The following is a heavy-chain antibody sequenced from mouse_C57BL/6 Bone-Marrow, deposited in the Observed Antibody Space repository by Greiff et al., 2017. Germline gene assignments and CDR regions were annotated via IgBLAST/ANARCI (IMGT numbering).Heavy chain of an antibody. CDR2: ISSGGSYT. J-gene: IGHJ3*01. Sequence: EVQLVESGGDLVKPGGSLKLSCAASGFTFSSYGMSWVRQTPDKRLEWVATISSGGSYTSYPDSVKGRFTISRDNAKNTLYLQMSSLKSEDTAMYYCAIMITTFAYWGQGTLVTVSA. D-gene: IGHD2-4*01. CDR1: GFTFSSYG. CDR3: AIMITTFAY. V-gene: IGHV5-6*01.